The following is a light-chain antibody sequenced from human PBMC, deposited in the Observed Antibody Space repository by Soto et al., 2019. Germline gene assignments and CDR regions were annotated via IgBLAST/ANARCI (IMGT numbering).Light chain of an antibody. CDR2: DTS. Sequence: EIVVTQSPATLSVSPGERVTLSCRASQSVSSSLAWYQQRPGQAPRLLIYDTSTRAAGIAARFSGSGSGTEFTLTISRLEPEDFAVYFCQLYGSSPPRYTFGQGTKLEIK. V-gene: IGKV3-20*01. CDR1: QSVSSS. CDR3: QLYGSSPPRYT. J-gene: IGKJ2*01.